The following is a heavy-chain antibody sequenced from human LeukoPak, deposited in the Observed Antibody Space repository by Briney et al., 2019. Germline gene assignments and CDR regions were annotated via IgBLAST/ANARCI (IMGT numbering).Heavy chain of an antibody. D-gene: IGHD6-6*01. J-gene: IGHJ4*02. Sequence: GASVKVSCKASGYTFSGYYIHWVRQAPGQGLEWMGWINPNSGGTNYAQKFQGRVTVTRDTSISTAYMELSTLRSDDTAVYYCARGGEYSRSSSTYWGQGTLVTVSS. CDR2: INPNSGGT. CDR1: GYTFSGYY. CDR3: ARGGEYSRSSSTY. V-gene: IGHV1-2*02.